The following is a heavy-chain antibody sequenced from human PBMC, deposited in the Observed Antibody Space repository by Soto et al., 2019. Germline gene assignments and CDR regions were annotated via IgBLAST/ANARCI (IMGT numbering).Heavy chain of an antibody. CDR3: AGDENQWLSSVSWLDS. V-gene: IGHV4-30-4*01. CDR1: GPSTSDDSD. J-gene: IGHJ5*01. CDR2: IYHTGNT. D-gene: IGHD6-19*01. Sequence: LSLSCPVAGPSTSDDSDWGCIRQTPGKGLEWIGYIYHTGNTYYYPALRSRVSISVDKSKSQVSLKLISVTAADKAVYCCAGDENQWLSSVSWLDSWGQGTLVTVYS.